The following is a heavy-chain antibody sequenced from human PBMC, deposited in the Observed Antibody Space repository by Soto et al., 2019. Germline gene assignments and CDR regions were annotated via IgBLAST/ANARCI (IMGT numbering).Heavy chain of an antibody. J-gene: IGHJ6*03. Sequence: SETLSLTCTVSGGSVSIGEYYWSWIRHPPGKGLEWIGYIYDSGSTYYNASLKSRVTISVDTSKNELCLKLSSVTAADTAVYYCARRVAAATGFYYYCYMDVWGKGSPVTVSS. CDR1: GGSVSIGEYY. D-gene: IGHD6-13*01. V-gene: IGHV4-30-4*01. CDR3: ARRVAAATGFYYYCYMDV. CDR2: IYDSGST.